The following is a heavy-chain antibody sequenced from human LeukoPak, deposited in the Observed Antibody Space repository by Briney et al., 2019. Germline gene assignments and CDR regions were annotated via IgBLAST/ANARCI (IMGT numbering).Heavy chain of an antibody. V-gene: IGHV1-69*05. CDR3: ARDFEDCSGGSCLYYFDY. D-gene: IGHD2-15*01. CDR2: IIPIFGTA. Sequence: SSVKVSCKASGGTFSSYAISWVRQAPGQGLEWMGRIIPIFGTANYAQKFQGRVTITTDESTSTAYMELSSLRSKDTAVYYCARDFEDCSGGSCLYYFDYWGQGTLVTVSS. J-gene: IGHJ4*02. CDR1: GGTFSSYA.